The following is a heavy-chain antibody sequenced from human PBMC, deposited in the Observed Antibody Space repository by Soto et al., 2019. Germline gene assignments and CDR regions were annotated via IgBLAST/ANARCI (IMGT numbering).Heavy chain of an antibody. V-gene: IGHV4-38-2*02. D-gene: IGHD3-3*01. Sequence: SETLSLTCAVSGYSISSGYYWGWIRQPPGKGLEWIGSIYHSGSTYCNPSLKSRVTISVDTSKNQFSLKLSSVTAADTAVYYCARDTMHYDFWSGYQYYYYYGMDVWGQGTTVTVSS. CDR3: ARDTMHYDFWSGYQYYYYYGMDV. J-gene: IGHJ6*02. CDR2: IYHSGST. CDR1: GYSISSGYY.